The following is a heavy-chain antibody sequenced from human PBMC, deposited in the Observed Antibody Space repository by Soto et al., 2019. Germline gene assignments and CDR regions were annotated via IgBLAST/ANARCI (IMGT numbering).Heavy chain of an antibody. CDR3: ARDNKHYYYGMDV. CDR2: IYSGGST. V-gene: IGHV3-53*01. J-gene: IGHJ6*02. Sequence: PVGSLRLSCAASGFTVSSNYMSWVRQAPGNGLEWVSFIYSGGSTYYAYSVKGRFTISRDNSKNTLYLQMNSLRAEDTAVYYCARDNKHYYYGMDVWGQGTTVTVSS. CDR1: GFTVSSNY.